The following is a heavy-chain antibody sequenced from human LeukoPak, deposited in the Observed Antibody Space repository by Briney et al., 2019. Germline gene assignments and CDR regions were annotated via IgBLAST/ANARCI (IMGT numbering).Heavy chain of an antibody. CDR3: AKESSLGLFDY. J-gene: IGHJ4*02. Sequence: SGGSLRLSCAASGFTFSSYWMHWVRQAPGKGLVWVSRINTDGSSTSYADSVKGRFTISRDNSKNTLYLQMNSLRAEDTAVYYCAKESSLGLFDYWGQGTLVTVSS. D-gene: IGHD6-6*01. CDR1: GFTFSSYW. V-gene: IGHV3-74*01. CDR2: INTDGSST.